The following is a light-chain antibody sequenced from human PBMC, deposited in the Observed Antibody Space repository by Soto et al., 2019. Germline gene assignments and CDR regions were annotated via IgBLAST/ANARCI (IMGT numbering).Light chain of an antibody. CDR1: QYISVF. J-gene: IGKJ1*01. CDR2: TAS. Sequence: DVQVTQSPSSLSASVGDRVTLACRASQYISVFLNWYQQRPGKAPKLLIYTASTLQSGVPSRFGGSGSGTDFTLTISSLQPEDFATYYCQQSYTTPWTFGQGTKVYIK. CDR3: QQSYTTPWT. V-gene: IGKV1-39*01.